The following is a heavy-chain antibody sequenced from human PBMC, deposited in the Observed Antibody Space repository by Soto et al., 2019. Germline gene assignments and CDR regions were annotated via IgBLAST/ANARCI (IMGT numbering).Heavy chain of an antibody. D-gene: IGHD6-19*01. V-gene: IGHV2-5*02. CDR2: IYWDDDK. CDR1: GFSLSTSGVG. CDR3: AHTIAVAGKGWFDP. J-gene: IGHJ5*02. Sequence: QITLKESGPTLVKPTQTLTLTCTFSGFSLSTSGVGVGWIRQPPGKALEWLAVIYWDDDKRYSPSLKSRLTITKDTSKNQVVLTMTNVDPVDTATYYCAHTIAVAGKGWFDPWGQGTLVTVSS.